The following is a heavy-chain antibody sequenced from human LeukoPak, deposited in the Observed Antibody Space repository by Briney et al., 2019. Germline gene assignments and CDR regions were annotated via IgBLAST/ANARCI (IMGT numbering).Heavy chain of an antibody. CDR1: GGSISSSSYY. CDR3: ARQEWEILEWLYHDY. CDR2: IYYSGST. D-gene: IGHD3-3*01. J-gene: IGHJ4*02. V-gene: IGHV4-39*01. Sequence: SETLSLTCTVSGGSISSSSYYWGWIRQPPGKGLEWIGSIYYSGSTYYNPSLKSRVTISVDTSKNQFSLKLSSATAADTAVYYCARQEWEILEWLYHDYWGQGTLVTVSS.